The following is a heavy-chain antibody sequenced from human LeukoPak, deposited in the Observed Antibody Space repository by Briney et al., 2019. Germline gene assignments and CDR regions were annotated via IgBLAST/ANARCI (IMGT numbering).Heavy chain of an antibody. J-gene: IGHJ3*02. CDR3: ARGVGATLGRAFDI. D-gene: IGHD1-26*01. Sequence: GASVKVSCKASGYTFTNYGFSWVRQAPGQGLEWMGWISAYNGNTNYAQKLQGRVTMTIDTSTRTGYMELRSLRSDDTAVYYCARGVGATLGRAFDIWGRGTMVSVSS. CDR2: ISAYNGNT. CDR1: GYTFTNYG. V-gene: IGHV1-18*01.